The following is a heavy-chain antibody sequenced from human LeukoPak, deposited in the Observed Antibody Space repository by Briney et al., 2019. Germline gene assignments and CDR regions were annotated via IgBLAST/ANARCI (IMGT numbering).Heavy chain of an antibody. CDR3: ARGREYSDFFLASSDY. J-gene: IGHJ4*02. CDR1: GGTFSNYA. V-gene: IGHV1-69*13. CDR2: IIPIFGTP. Sequence: SVKVSCKPSGGTFSNYALNWGRHAPGQRLEWRGGIIPIFGTPNYAQKFQGRLTITADESTSTAYMELSSLRSEDTAVYYCARGREYSDFFLASSDYWGQGTLVTVSS. D-gene: IGHD4-11*01.